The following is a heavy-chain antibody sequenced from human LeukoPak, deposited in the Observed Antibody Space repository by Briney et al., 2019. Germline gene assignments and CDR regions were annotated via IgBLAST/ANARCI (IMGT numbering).Heavy chain of an antibody. J-gene: IGHJ4*02. CDR3: ARDRGYDYVWGSYRCTDPFDY. CDR1: GFTFSSYS. D-gene: IGHD3-16*02. CDR2: ISSSSSYI. Sequence: GGSLRLSCAASGFTFSSYSMNWVRQAPGKGLEWVSSISSSSSYIYYADSVKGRFTISRDNAKNSLYLQMNSLRAEDTAVYYCARDRGYDYVWGSYRCTDPFDYWGQGTLVTVSS. V-gene: IGHV3-21*01.